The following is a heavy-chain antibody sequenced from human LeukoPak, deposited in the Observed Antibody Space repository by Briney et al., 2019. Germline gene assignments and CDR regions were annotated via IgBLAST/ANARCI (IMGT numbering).Heavy chain of an antibody. CDR3: ARVGSRMKPFDY. CDR1: GGSFSGYY. D-gene: IGHD2-15*01. V-gene: IGHV4-34*01. J-gene: IGHJ4*02. CDR2: INHSGST. Sequence: SETLSLTCAVYGGSFSGYYLSWIRQPPGKGLEWIGEINHSGSTNYNPSLKSRVTISVDTSKNQFSLKLSSVTAADTAVYYCARVGSRMKPFDYWGQGALVTVSS.